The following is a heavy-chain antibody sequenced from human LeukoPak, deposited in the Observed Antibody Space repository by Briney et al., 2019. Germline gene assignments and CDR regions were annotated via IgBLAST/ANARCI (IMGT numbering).Heavy chain of an antibody. CDR2: IIPILGIA. Sequence: RSSVKVSCKASGGTFRSYTISWVRRAPGQGRECMGRIIPILGIANYAQKFQGRVTSTADKSTSTDYMELSSLRSEDTAVYYCASTYYDFWRGSRTYYYYYYYMDVWGKETTVTVSS. CDR3: ASTYYDFWRGSRTYYYYYYYMDV. J-gene: IGHJ6*03. V-gene: IGHV1-69*02. D-gene: IGHD3-3*01. CDR1: GGTFRSYT.